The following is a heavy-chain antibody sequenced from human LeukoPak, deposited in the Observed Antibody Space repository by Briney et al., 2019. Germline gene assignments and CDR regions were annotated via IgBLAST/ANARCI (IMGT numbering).Heavy chain of an antibody. CDR3: ARASGPFDY. J-gene: IGHJ4*02. Sequence: QPGRSLRLSCAASGFTFSTYGMHWVRQAPGKGLEWVAVIWNDGSNKYYADSVKGRFTISRDNSKNTLYLQMNSLRAEDTAVYSRARASGPFDYWGQGTLVTVSS. CDR2: IWNDGSNK. V-gene: IGHV3-33*01. CDR1: GFTFSTYG. D-gene: IGHD3-10*01.